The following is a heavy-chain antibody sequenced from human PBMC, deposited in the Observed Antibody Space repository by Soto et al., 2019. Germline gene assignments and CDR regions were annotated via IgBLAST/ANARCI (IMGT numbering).Heavy chain of an antibody. Sequence: GGSLRLSCAASGFTFSSYGMHWVRQAPGKGLEWVAVISYDGSNKYYADSVKGRFTISRDNSKNTLYLQMNSLRAEDTAVYYCAKDYVLLWFGELQNHYNYGMDVWGQGTTVTVSS. CDR3: AKDYVLLWFGELQNHYNYGMDV. CDR1: GFTFSSYG. D-gene: IGHD3-10*01. J-gene: IGHJ6*02. V-gene: IGHV3-30*18. CDR2: ISYDGSNK.